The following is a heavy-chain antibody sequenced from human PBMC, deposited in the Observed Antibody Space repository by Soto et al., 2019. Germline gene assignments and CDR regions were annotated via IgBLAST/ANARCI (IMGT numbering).Heavy chain of an antibody. CDR2: ISSDGNYR. V-gene: IGHV3-30*18. CDR3: AKGATMARVIDF. D-gene: IGHD3-10*01. J-gene: IGHJ4*02. CDR1: GFSLSTYG. Sequence: GGSLRLSCAASGFSLSTYGMHWVRQAPGKGLEWVAVISSDGNYRNYGDSVKGRFTLSRDNSKNTLYLQMDSLGAEDTAVYYCAKGATMARVIDFWGLGTLVTVSS.